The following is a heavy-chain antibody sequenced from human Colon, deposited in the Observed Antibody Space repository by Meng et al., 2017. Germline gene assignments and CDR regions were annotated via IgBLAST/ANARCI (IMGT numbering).Heavy chain of an antibody. CDR2: IYTSGST. D-gene: IGHD3-22*01. Sequence: SETLSLTCTVSGGSISSGSYYWSWIRQPAGKGLEWIGRIYTSGSTNYNPSLKSRVTISVDTSKNQFSLKLSSVTAADTAVYYCARGALNYYDSSWAYYFDYWGQGTLVTVSS. J-gene: IGHJ4*02. CDR3: ARGALNYYDSSWAYYFDY. CDR1: GGSISSGSYY. V-gene: IGHV4-61*02.